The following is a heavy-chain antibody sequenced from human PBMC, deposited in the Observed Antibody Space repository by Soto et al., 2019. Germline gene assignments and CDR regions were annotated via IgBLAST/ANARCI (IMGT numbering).Heavy chain of an antibody. CDR2: IYSGGST. CDR1: GFTFSDNY. J-gene: IGHJ4*02. CDR3: ARDYFDY. V-gene: IGHV3-66*01. Sequence: VSLRLSCRASGFTFSDNYMRWVRQAPGKGLEWVSVIYSGGSTSYADSVKGRLTISRDNSKNTLYLQMNNLRAEDTAVYYCARDYFDYWGQGTLVTVS.